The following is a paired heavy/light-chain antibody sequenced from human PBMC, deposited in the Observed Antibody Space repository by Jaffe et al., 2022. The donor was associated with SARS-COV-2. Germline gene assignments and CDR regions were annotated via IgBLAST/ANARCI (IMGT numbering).Heavy chain of an antibody. CDR3: ARAPVTTVRFDP. CDR1: GGSIFNGDFY. D-gene: IGHD4-17*01. Sequence: QVQLQESGPRLVKPSQTLSLTCTVSGGSIFNGDFYWSWIRQPPGKGLEWIGHIFYSGNTHYNQSLKSRVTISQDTSKNQFSLRLTSVTAADTAMYYCARAPVTTVRFDPWGQGILVTVSS. CDR2: IFYSGNT. V-gene: IGHV4-30-4*01. J-gene: IGHJ5*02.
Light chain of an antibody. J-gene: IGKJ4*01. CDR3: QQYSNWPPLT. CDR1: QSVRSS. V-gene: IGKV3-15*01. CDR2: GAS. Sequence: EIVMTQSPATLSVSPGERATLSCRASQSVRSSLAWYQQKPGQAPRLLIHGASTRATGIPDRFSGSGFGTEFTLTISSLQSEDFAVYYCQQYSNWPPLTFGGGTNVEIK.